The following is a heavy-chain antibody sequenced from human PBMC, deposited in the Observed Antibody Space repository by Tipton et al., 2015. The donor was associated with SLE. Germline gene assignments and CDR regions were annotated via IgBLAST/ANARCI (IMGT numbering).Heavy chain of an antibody. CDR2: IWYDGSNK. J-gene: IGHJ6*02. D-gene: IGHD4-11*01. Sequence: QVQLVQSGGGLVQPGGSLRLSCAASGLTVSRHYMSWVRQAPGKGLEWVAVIWYDGSNKYYADSVKGRFTISRDNSKNTLYLQMNSLRAEDTAVYYCAKDLIMTTVLYGMDVWGQGTTVTVSS. CDR3: AKDLIMTTVLYGMDV. V-gene: IGHV3-30*02. CDR1: GLTVSRHY.